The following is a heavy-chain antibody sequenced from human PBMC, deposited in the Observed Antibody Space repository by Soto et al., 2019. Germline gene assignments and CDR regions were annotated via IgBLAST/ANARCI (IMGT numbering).Heavy chain of an antibody. J-gene: IGHJ6*02. V-gene: IGHV3-73*02. CDR3: TSRPHPRDYYYGMDV. CDR2: IRSQANSYAT. CDR1: GFTFSGSA. Sequence: EVQLVESGGGLVQPGGSLKLSCAASGFTFSGSAMHWVRQASGKGLEWVGRIRSQANSYATAYAAAVKGRFTIPRDDSKNTAYLQMNSLKTEDTAVYYCTSRPHPRDYYYGMDVWGQGTTVTVSS.